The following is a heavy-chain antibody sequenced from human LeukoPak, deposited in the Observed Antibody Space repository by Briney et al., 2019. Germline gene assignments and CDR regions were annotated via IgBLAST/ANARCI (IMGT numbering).Heavy chain of an antibody. CDR3: ARHEIRIYYGSGTLNWFDP. J-gene: IGHJ5*02. CDR1: GGSISSSSYY. D-gene: IGHD3-10*01. CDR2: IYYSGST. V-gene: IGHV4-39*01. Sequence: PSETLSLTCTVSGGSISSSSYYWGWIRQPPGKGLEWIGSIYYSGSTYYNPSLKSRVTISVDTSKNQFSLKLNSVPAADTAVYYCARHEIRIYYGSGTLNWFDPWGQGTLVTVSS.